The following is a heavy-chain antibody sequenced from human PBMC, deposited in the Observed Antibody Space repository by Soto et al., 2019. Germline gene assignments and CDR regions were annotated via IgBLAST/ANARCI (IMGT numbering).Heavy chain of an antibody. D-gene: IGHD3-22*01. CDR3: FQEEHAIQDSIRGTGY. CDR2: IKSKTDGGTT. J-gene: IGHJ4*01. Sequence: RRRVRKDTRKGLEWVGRIKSKTDGGTTDYAAPVKGRFTISRDDSKNTLYPQMNSLKTEDTAVYYFFQEEHAIQDSIRGTGYWG. V-gene: IGHV3-15*01.